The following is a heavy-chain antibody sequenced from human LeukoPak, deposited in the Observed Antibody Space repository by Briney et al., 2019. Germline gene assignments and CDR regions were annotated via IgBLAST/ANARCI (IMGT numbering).Heavy chain of an antibody. CDR3: AREMRSGGGDGMDV. D-gene: IGHD6-25*01. V-gene: IGHV3-53*05. Sequence: GGSLRLSCVVSGFSVSNNYVSWVRQAPGKGLEWVSNIYGDGTTNYADSVRGRFTISRDNSKNTLYLQMNSLRAEDTAVYYCAREMRSGGGDGMDVWGQGTTVTVSS. CDR1: GFSVSNNY. J-gene: IGHJ6*02. CDR2: IYGDGTT.